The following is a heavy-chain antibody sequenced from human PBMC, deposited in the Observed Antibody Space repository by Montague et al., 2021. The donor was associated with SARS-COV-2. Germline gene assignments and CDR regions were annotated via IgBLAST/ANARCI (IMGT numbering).Heavy chain of an antibody. D-gene: IGHD4-17*01. CDR1: GFSLNTSGEG. J-gene: IGHJ5*02. CDR2: IYWDDDK. CDR3: ARYGDYGSWFDP. V-gene: IGHV2-5*02. Sequence: PALVKPTQTLTLTCTFSGFSLNTSGEGVGWVRQPPVKALEWLALIYWDDDKRYSPSLKSRSTISKDTTKNEVVLTVANMDPVDTATYYCARYGDYGSWFDPWGQGTLATVSS.